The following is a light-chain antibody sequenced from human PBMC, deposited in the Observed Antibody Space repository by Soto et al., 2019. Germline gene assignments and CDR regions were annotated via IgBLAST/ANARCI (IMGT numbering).Light chain of an antibody. CDR2: EVT. Sequence: ALTQPPSASGSPGQSVTISCTGTSRDVGGYNYVSWYQQHPGKAPKLMIFEVTQRPAGVPDRFSGSKSGNTASLTVSGLQAEDEADYYCSSYAGTNIVFGGGTKVTVL. V-gene: IGLV2-8*01. CDR3: SSYAGTNIV. J-gene: IGLJ2*01. CDR1: SRDVGGYNY.